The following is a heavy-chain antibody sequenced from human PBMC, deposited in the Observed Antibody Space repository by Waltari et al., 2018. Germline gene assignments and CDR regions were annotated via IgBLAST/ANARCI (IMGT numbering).Heavy chain of an antibody. CDR3: ARGRAPKGLRGAGSP. V-gene: IGHV3-33*01. Sequence: QVQLVESGGGVVQPGRSLRLSCAASGFTFSSYGMHWVRQAPGKGLEGVAVICYDGSNEYYADAVKGRFTISSDNSNNTLYLQMNSLRAEDTAVYYWARGRAPKGLRGAGSPWGQGTLVTVSS. CDR1: GFTFSSYG. J-gene: IGHJ5*02. D-gene: IGHD2-21*01. CDR2: ICYDGSNE.